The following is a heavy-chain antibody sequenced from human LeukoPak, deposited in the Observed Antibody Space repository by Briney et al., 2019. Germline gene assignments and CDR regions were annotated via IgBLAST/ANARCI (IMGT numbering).Heavy chain of an antibody. D-gene: IGHD6-13*01. J-gene: IGHJ4*02. CDR1: GGSFSGYY. CDR3: ARGWIAAAGTNFDY. V-gene: IGHV4-34*01. Sequence: PSETLSLTCAVYGGSFSGYYWSWIRQPPGKGLEWIGEINHSGSTNYNPSLKSRVTISVDTSKNQFSLKLSSVTAAGTAVYYCARGWIAAAGTNFDYWGQGTLVTVSS. CDR2: INHSGST.